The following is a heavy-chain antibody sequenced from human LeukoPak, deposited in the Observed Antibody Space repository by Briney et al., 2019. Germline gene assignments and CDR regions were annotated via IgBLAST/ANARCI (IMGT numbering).Heavy chain of an antibody. D-gene: IGHD3-10*01. CDR2: IYTSGST. CDR3: ARDRNYGSGNLFDY. CDR1: GGSISGYY. Sequence: PSETLSLTCTVSGGSISGYYWSWIRQPPGKGLEWIGRIYTSGSTNYNPSLKSRVTMSVDTSKNQFSLKLTSVTAADTAVYYCARDRNYGSGNLFDYWGQGTLVTVPS. V-gene: IGHV4-4*07. J-gene: IGHJ4*02.